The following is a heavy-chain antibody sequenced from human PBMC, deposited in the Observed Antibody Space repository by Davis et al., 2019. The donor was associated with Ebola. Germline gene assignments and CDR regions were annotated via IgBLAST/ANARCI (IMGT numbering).Heavy chain of an antibody. J-gene: IGHJ3*02. D-gene: IGHD1-26*01. CDR3: VKDTSNIWFDI. CDR1: GFRFSSFV. CDR2: LGTSADT. V-gene: IGHV3-23*01. Sequence: GESLKISCAASGFRFSSFVMSWVRQAPGKGLEWVSTLGTSADTYYADSVKGRFTISRDNSKNTLYLQMNGLRVEDTAIYFCVKDTSNIWFDIWGQGTMVTVSS.